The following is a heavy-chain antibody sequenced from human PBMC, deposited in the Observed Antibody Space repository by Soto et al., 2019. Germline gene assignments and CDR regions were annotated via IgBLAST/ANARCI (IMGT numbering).Heavy chain of an antibody. CDR3: ADLSRYCTSSNCD. Sequence: DVRLLESGGGLVQPGWSLRLSCAASGVTFSSYSMSWVRQAPGKGLEWVSTIGTSASTYYGDSVRGRFTISRDNSRNTLYLQMNRLLAEDTAVYYCADLSRYCTSSNCDWGQGTLVTVSS. J-gene: IGHJ4*02. CDR2: IGTSAST. V-gene: IGHV3-23*01. CDR1: GVTFSSYS. D-gene: IGHD2-2*01.